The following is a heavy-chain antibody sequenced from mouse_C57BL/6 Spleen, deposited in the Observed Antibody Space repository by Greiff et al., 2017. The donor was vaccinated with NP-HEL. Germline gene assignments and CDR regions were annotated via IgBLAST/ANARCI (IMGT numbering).Heavy chain of an antibody. CDR3: ARIVYYYGSSYGYWYFDV. D-gene: IGHD1-1*01. V-gene: IGHV1-53*01. Sequence: QVQLQQPGTELVKPGASVKLSCKASGYTFTSYWMHWVKQRPGQGLEWIGNINPSNGGTNYNEKFKSKATLTVDKSSSTAYMQLSSLTSEDSAVYYCARIVYYYGSSYGYWYFDVWGTGTTVTVSS. CDR1: GYTFTSYW. J-gene: IGHJ1*03. CDR2: INPSNGGT.